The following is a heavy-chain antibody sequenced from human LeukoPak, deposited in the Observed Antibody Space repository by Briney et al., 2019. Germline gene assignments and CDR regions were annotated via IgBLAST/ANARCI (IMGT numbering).Heavy chain of an antibody. D-gene: IGHD1-26*01. V-gene: IGHV3-43*01. Sequence: GGSLRLSCAASGFTFSSYAMSWVRQAPGKGLEWVSLISWDGGSRYYADSVKGRFTISRDNSKNSLYLQMNSLRNEDTALYYCAKEGEGGSYYFDYWGQGTLVTVSS. CDR2: ISWDGGSR. CDR3: AKEGEGGSYYFDY. J-gene: IGHJ4*02. CDR1: GFTFSSYA.